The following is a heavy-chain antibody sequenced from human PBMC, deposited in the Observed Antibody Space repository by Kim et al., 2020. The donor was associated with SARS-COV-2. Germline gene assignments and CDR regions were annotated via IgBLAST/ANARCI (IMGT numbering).Heavy chain of an antibody. CDR2: K. J-gene: IGHJ4*02. CDR3: ARDEGLVVPYY. Sequence: KYYADSVKGRFTISRDNSKNTLYLQMNSLRAEDTAVYYCARDEGLVVPYYWGQGTLVTVSS. D-gene: IGHD2-2*01. V-gene: IGHV3-33*01.